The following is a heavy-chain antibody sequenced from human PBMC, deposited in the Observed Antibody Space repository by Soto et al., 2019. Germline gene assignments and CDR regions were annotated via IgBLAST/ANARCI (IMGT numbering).Heavy chain of an antibody. CDR2: IIPILGIA. J-gene: IGHJ4*02. V-gene: IGHV1-69*02. D-gene: IGHD6-19*01. Sequence: QVQLVQSGAEVKKPGSSVKVSCKASGGTFSSYTISWVRQAPGQGLEWMGRIIPILGIANYAQKFQGRVTIXAXISTSTAYMELSSLRSEDTAVYYCARAAVAGTAGAYWGQGTLVTVSS. CDR3: ARAAVAGTAGAY. CDR1: GGTFSSYT.